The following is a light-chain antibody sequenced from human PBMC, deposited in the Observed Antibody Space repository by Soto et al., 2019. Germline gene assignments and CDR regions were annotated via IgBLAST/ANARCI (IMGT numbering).Light chain of an antibody. J-gene: IGKJ4*01. V-gene: IGKV3-20*01. CDR2: RAS. CDR1: QSVSSNY. Sequence: IVLTQSPGTLSLSPGERATLSCRAGQSVSSNYLAWYQQKPGQAPKVLIYRASSRATGIPDRFSGSGSGTDFTLTISRLEPEDFAVYYCQQYGSSPLTFGGGTKVDI. CDR3: QQYGSSPLT.